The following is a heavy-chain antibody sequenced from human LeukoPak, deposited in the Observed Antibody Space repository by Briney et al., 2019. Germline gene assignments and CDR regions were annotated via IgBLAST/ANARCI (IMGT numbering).Heavy chain of an antibody. Sequence: PGGSLRLSCAASGFTVSSNYMSWVSQAPGKRLEWVSVIYSGGSTYYADSVKGRFTISRDNSKNTLYLQMNSLRAEDTAVYYCAREGDSSGYYYWGQGTLVTVSS. D-gene: IGHD3-22*01. V-gene: IGHV3-53*01. CDR1: GFTVSSNY. CDR3: AREGDSSGYYY. CDR2: IYSGGST. J-gene: IGHJ4*02.